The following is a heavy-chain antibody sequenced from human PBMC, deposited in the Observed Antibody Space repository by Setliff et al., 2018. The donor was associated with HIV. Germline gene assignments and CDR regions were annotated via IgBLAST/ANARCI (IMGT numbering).Heavy chain of an antibody. V-gene: IGHV1-18*01. J-gene: IGHJ4*02. CDR3: AREERYYDGKGALDY. D-gene: IGHD3-22*01. Sequence: GASVKVSCKASGYTFNTYGISWVRQAPGQGLEWMGWISPYNGYTNYVQKLQGRVTMTTDTSTSIAYMELRSLKSDDTAVYYCAREERYYDGKGALDYWGQGMLVTVSS. CDR2: ISPYNGYT. CDR1: GYTFNTYG.